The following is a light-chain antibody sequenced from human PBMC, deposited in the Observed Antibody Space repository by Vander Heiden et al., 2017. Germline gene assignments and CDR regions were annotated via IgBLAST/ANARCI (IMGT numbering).Light chain of an antibody. CDR1: SSNIGAGYD. V-gene: IGLV1-40*01. CDR2: GNS. Sequence: QSVLTQPPSVSGAPGQRVTISCTGSSSNIGAGYDVHCDQQLPGTAPKLLIYGNSNRPSGVPDRFSGSKSGTSASLAITGLQAEDEADYYCQSYDSSLSGSVVFGGGTKLTVL. J-gene: IGLJ2*01. CDR3: QSYDSSLSGSVV.